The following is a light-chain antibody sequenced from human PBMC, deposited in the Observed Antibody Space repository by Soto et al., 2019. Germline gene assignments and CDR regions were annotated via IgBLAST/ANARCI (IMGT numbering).Light chain of an antibody. CDR3: PKYNSAPWT. V-gene: IGKV1-27*01. Sequence: DIQMTQSPSSLSASVVDRFTITCRASQGISNYLAWYQQQPGKVPKLLIYFASTLQSVVPSRFSGSVSGTDFTLTISRLQPEDVATYYCPKYNSAPWTFGQGTKVEIK. CDR2: FAS. J-gene: IGKJ1*01. CDR1: QGISNY.